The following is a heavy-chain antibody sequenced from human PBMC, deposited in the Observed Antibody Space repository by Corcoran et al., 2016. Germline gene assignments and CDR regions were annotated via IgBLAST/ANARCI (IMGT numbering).Heavy chain of an antibody. J-gene: IGHJ6*02. CDR1: GFTFSSYG. V-gene: IGHV3-30*18. D-gene: IGHD2-15*01. CDR2: ISYDGSNK. Sequence: QVQLVESGGGVVQPGRSLRLSCAASGFTFSSYGMHWVRQAPGKGLEWVAVISYDGSNKYYADSVKGRFTISRDNSKNTLYLQMNSLKAEDTAVYYCAKEHPPRYCSGGSCYLPYYYYYGMDVWGQGTTVTVSS. CDR3: AKEHPPRYCSGGSCYLPYYYYYGMDV.